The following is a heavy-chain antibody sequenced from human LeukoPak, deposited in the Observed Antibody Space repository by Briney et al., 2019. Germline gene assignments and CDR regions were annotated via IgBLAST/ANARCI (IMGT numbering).Heavy chain of an antibody. Sequence: SETLSLTCTVSGGSISSYYWSWIRQPPGKGLEWIGYIYYSGSTNYNPSLKSRVTISVDTSKNQFSLKLTSVTAADTAVYYCARPIRGYSYGMDSWGQGTRVTVSS. D-gene: IGHD5-18*01. CDR1: GGSISSYY. J-gene: IGHJ4*02. CDR2: IYYSGST. V-gene: IGHV4-59*08. CDR3: ARPIRGYSYGMDS.